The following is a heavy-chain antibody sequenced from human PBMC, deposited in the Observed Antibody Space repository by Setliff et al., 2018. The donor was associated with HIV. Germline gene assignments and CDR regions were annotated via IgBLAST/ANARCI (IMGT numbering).Heavy chain of an antibody. D-gene: IGHD6-19*01. J-gene: IGHJ3*02. CDR1: GGTFSSYA. CDR2: IIPIFGTA. CDR3: AARIAVAAPIFQDAFDI. V-gene: IGHV1-69*05. Sequence: ASVKVSCKASGGTFSSYAIGWVRQAPGQGLEWMGGIIPIFGTANYAQKFQGIVTITTDESTSTAYMELSSLRSEGTAVYYCAARIAVAAPIFQDAFDIWGQGTMVTVSS.